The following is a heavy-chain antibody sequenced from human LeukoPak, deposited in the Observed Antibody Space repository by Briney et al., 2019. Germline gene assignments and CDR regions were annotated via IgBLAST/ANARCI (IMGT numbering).Heavy chain of an antibody. CDR2: IRNKVFGVTT. CDR1: GFTFGDYT. J-gene: IGHJ1*01. CDR3: TREEMATFGGGEYFQH. D-gene: IGHD5-24*01. V-gene: IGHV3-49*03. Sequence: GGSLRLSCKASGFTFGDYTMNWFRQAPGKGLEWVGSIRNKVFGVTTQYAPSVKGRFSISRDDFNAVADLQMNSLKIEDTAMYFCTREEMATFGGGEYFQHWGQGTLVTVSS.